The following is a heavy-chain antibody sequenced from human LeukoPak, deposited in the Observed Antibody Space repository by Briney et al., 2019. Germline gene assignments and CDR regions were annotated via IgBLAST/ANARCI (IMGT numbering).Heavy chain of an antibody. J-gene: IGHJ4*02. CDR1: GYSFTSYW. V-gene: IGHV5-51*01. CDR3: ARRRYCSGGSCYAYFDY. D-gene: IGHD2-15*01. CDR2: IYPGDSDT. Sequence: GASLKISCKGSGYSFTSYWIGWVRQLPGKGLEWMGIIYPGDSDTRYSPSFQGQVTISADKSISTAYLQWSSLKASDTAMYYCARRRYCSGGSCYAYFDYWGQGTLVTVST.